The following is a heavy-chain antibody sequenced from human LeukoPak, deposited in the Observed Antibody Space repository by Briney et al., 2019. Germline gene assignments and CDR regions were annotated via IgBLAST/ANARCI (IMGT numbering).Heavy chain of an antibody. V-gene: IGHV4-59*01. J-gene: IGHJ6*03. Sequence: SETLSLTCTVSGGSISSYYWSWIRQPPGKGLEWIGYIYYSGSTNYNPSLKSRVSISVDTSKNQFSLTLRSVTAADTAVYYCARLIIQVGYYYYMDVWGRGTTVSISS. D-gene: IGHD3-16*01. CDR3: ARLIIQVGYYYYMDV. CDR2: IYYSGST. CDR1: GGSISSYY.